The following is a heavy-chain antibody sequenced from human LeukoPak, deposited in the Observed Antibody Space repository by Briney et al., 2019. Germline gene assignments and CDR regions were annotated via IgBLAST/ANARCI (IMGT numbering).Heavy chain of an antibody. D-gene: IGHD3-22*01. J-gene: IGHJ4*02. CDR1: GGTFSSYA. V-gene: IGHV1-18*01. CDR2: ISAYNGNT. Sequence: GASVKVSCKASGGTFSSYAISWVRQAPGQGLEWMGWISAYNGNTNYAQKLQGRVTMTTDTSTSTAYMELRSLRSDDTAVYYCARDRGHYYDSSGYYYTPSLGYWGQGTLVTVSS. CDR3: ARDRGHYYDSSGYYYTPSLGY.